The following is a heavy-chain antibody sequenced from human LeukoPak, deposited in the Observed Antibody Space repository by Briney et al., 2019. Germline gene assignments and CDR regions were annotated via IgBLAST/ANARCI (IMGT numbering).Heavy chain of an antibody. Sequence: SETLSLTCAVYGGSFSGYYWSWIREPPGKGLEWSGESNQSGSTNYNPSLKSRVTISVDTSKNQFSLKLSSVTAADTAVYYCARGSGYGSGSYYMGGYYFDYWGQGTLVTVSS. D-gene: IGHD3-10*01. V-gene: IGHV4-34*01. CDR3: ARGSGYGSGSYYMGGYYFDY. CDR1: GGSFSGYY. J-gene: IGHJ4*02. CDR2: SNQSGST.